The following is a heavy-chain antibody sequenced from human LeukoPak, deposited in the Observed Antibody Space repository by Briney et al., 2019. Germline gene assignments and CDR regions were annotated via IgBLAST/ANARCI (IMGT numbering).Heavy chain of an antibody. D-gene: IGHD2-2*01. CDR3: ARGPRGRYQLLYYMDV. CDR1: GYTFTSYG. Sequence: ASVKVSCKASGYTFTSYGINWVRQATGQGLEWMGWMNPNSGNTGYAQKFQGRATMTRNTSISTAYMELSSLRSEDTAVNYCARGPRGRYQLLYYMDVWGKGTTVTVSS. CDR2: MNPNSGNT. J-gene: IGHJ6*03. V-gene: IGHV1-8*01.